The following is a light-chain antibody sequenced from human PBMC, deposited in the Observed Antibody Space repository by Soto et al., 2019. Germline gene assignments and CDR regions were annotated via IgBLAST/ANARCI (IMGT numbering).Light chain of an antibody. CDR3: QQYNNWPLT. CDR1: HRVSSY. V-gene: IGKV3-15*01. Sequence: EIVMTQSPATLSVSPGERATLSCRASHRVSSYLAWYRQKPGQAPGLLIYATSTRATGIPARFSGSGSGTEFSLTISSLQSEDFAVYYCQQYNNWPLTFGGGTKVEIK. J-gene: IGKJ4*01. CDR2: ATS.